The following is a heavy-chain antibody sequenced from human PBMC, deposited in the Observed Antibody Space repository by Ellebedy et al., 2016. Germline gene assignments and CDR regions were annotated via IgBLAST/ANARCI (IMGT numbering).Heavy chain of an antibody. CDR2: LHPDDSET. CDR1: GYSFASYW. CDR3: ARLSGYGGYGDFDY. J-gene: IGHJ4*02. Sequence: GESLKISCQGSGYSFASYWIGWVRQMPGKGLEWMGVLHPDDSETRYSPSFQGQVTISADKSISTAYLQWTSLKASDTAMYYCARLSGYGGYGDFDYWGQGTLVTVSS. D-gene: IGHD4-17*01. V-gene: IGHV5-51*01.